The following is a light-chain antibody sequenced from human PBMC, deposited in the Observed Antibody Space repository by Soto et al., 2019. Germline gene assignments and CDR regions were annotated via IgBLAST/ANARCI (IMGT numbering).Light chain of an antibody. V-gene: IGKV3-20*01. J-gene: IGKJ1*01. CDR2: GAS. CDR3: QQYGSSQYT. Sequence: ETMLTQSPGTLSLSPGERATLSCRASQSVSSSYLAWYQQKPGQAPRLLMYGASSRATGIPDRFSGSGSGTEFTLTISRLEAEDFAVYYCQQYGSSQYTFGQGTKVEIK. CDR1: QSVSSSY.